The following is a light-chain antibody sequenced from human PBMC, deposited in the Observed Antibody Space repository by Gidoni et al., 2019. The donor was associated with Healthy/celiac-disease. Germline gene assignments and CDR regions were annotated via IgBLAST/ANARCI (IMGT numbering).Light chain of an antibody. CDR3: QQRSNWPPLT. J-gene: IGKJ4*01. V-gene: IGKV3-11*01. CDR2: DAS. CDR1: QSVSSY. Sequence: EIVLTQSPATLSLSPGERDTLSCRASQSVSSYLAWYQQTPGQAPRLLIYDASNSATGIPARFICSGSWTDFTLTISSLEPEDFAVYYCQQRSNWPPLTFGGGTKVEIK.